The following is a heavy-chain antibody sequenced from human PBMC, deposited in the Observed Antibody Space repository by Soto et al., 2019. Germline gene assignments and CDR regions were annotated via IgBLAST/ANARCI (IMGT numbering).Heavy chain of an antibody. J-gene: IGHJ6*02. V-gene: IGHV3-9*01. CDR1: GFTLDEYA. D-gene: IGHD3-3*01. CDR2: ISWNSGSI. CDR3: AKDKVGASLLRFLEWLPTQTYGMDV. Sequence: PVGSLRLSCAASGFTLDEYAMHWVRQAPGKGLDWVSGISWNSGSIGYADSVKGRFTISRDNAKNSLYLQMNSLRAEDTALYYCAKDKVGASLLRFLEWLPTQTYGMDVWGQGTTVTVSS.